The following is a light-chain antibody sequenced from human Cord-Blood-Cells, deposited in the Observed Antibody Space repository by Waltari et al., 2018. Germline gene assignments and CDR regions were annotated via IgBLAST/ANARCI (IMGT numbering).Light chain of an antibody. J-gene: IGLJ2*01. CDR1: SLSSYY. CDR2: GKN. CDR3: NSRDSSGNHLV. V-gene: IGLV3-19*01. Sequence: SSALPQVPAVSVALGPTFWIRCLGASLSSYYASWYQQKPGQAPVLVIYGKNNRPSGIPDRFSGSSSGNTASLTITGAQAEDEADYYCNSRDSSGNHLVFGGGTKLTVL.